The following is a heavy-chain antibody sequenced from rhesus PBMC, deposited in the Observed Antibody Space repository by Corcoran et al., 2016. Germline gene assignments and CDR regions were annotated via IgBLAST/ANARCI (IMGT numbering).Heavy chain of an antibody. CDR1: GGALSGYYY. CDR2: IYGNSAST. D-gene: IGHD6-37*01. V-gene: IGHV4-143*01. CDR3: ASPRGGWGLGDY. J-gene: IGHJ4*01. Sequence: QVQLQESGPGLVKPSETLSLTCTVSGGALSGYYYWTWIRRPPGKGLEGVGGIYGNSASTNYNPSLKSRVSISKDTSKNQFSLKLSSVTAADTAVYYCASPRGGWGLGDYWGQGVLVTVSS.